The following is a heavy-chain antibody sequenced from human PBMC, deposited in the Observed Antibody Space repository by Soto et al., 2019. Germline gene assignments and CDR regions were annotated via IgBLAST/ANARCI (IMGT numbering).Heavy chain of an antibody. V-gene: IGHV1-69*02. CDR2: VNPIVGMS. CDR3: ATSYGSGSTHFDY. CDR1: GGTFNFYT. J-gene: IGHJ4*02. D-gene: IGHD3-10*01. Sequence: QVQLVQSGAEVKKPGSSVRLSCTASGGTFNFYTINWVRQAPGQRLEWVGWVNPIVGMSSSASKFQDRVTLTPEQXTSKAYMDLTGLKSEDTAVYYCATSYGSGSTHFDYWGQGTLVTVSS.